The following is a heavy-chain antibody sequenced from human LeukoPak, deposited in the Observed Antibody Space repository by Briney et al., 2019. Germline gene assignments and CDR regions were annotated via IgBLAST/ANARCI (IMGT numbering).Heavy chain of an antibody. D-gene: IGHD3-3*01. Sequence: ASVKVSCKASGYTFTSYYMHWVRQAPGQGLEWMGIINPSGGSTSYAQKFQGRVTMTRDTSTSTVYMELSSLRSEDTAVYYCAGPDFWSGSYYYGMDVWGQGPSVTVSS. CDR1: GYTFTSYY. CDR3: AGPDFWSGSYYYGMDV. CDR2: INPSGGST. J-gene: IGHJ6*02. V-gene: IGHV1-46*01.